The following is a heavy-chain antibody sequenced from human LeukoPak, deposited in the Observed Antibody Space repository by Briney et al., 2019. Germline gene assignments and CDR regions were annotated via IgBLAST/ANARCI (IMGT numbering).Heavy chain of an antibody. CDR3: AKDSVWRYYDSSGYSPSNYFDY. J-gene: IGHJ4*02. Sequence: GGSLRLSCAASGFTFSSYGMHWVRQAPGKGLEWVAVISYDGSNKYYADSVKGRFTISRDNSKNTLYLQMNSLRAEDTAVFYCAKDSVWRYYDSSGYSPSNYFDYWGQGTLVTVSS. V-gene: IGHV3-30*18. CDR1: GFTFSSYG. D-gene: IGHD3-22*01. CDR2: ISYDGSNK.